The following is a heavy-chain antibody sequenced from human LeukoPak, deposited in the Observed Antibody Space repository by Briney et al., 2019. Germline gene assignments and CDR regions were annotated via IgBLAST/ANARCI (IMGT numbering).Heavy chain of an antibody. V-gene: IGHV1-18*01. CDR1: GYTFTSYG. Sequence: ASVKVSCKASGYTFTSYGIRWVRQAPGQGLEWMGWISAYNGDTNYAQKLQGRVTMTTDTSTSTAYMELRSLRSDDTAVYYCAREKATGTTGDFDYWGQGTLVTVSS. J-gene: IGHJ4*02. CDR3: AREKATGTTGDFDY. CDR2: ISAYNGDT. D-gene: IGHD1-1*01.